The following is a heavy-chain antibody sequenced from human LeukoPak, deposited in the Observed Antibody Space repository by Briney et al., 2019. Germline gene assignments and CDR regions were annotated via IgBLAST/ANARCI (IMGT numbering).Heavy chain of an antibody. D-gene: IGHD3-16*02. Sequence: GASVKVSCKASGYTFTRYYMHWVRQAPGQGLEWMGGIIPIFGTANYAQKFQGRVTITADKSTSTAYMELSSLRSEDTAVYYCARVGLRLGELSLRSAFDIWGQGTMVAVSS. CDR2: IIPIFGTA. V-gene: IGHV1-69*06. J-gene: IGHJ3*02. CDR1: GYTFTRYY. CDR3: ARVGLRLGELSLRSAFDI.